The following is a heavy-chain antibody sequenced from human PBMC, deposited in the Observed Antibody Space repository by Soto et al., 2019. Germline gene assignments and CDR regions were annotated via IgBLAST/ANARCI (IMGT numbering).Heavy chain of an antibody. CDR1: GFTFSSYW. V-gene: IGHV3-7*01. Sequence: GGSLRLSCAASGFTFSSYWMSWVRQAPGKGLEWVANIKQDGSEKYYVDSVKGRFTISRDNAKNSLYLQMNSLRAEDTAVYYCARDIEYYYGSGSRPRFDYWGQGTLVTVSS. CDR2: IKQDGSEK. J-gene: IGHJ4*02. D-gene: IGHD3-10*01. CDR3: ARDIEYYYGSGSRPRFDY.